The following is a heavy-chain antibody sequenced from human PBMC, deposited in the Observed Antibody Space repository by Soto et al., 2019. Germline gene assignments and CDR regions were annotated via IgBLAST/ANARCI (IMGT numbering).Heavy chain of an antibody. J-gene: IGHJ4*02. CDR1: GFTFSSYA. V-gene: IGHV3-30-3*01. CDR3: VAGLDY. CDR2: ISYDGSNK. Sequence: GGSLRLSCAASGFTFSSYAMHWVHQAPGKGLEWVAVISYDGSNKYYADSVKGRFTISRDNSKNTLYLQMNSLRAEDTAVYYAVAGLDYWGQGTLVTVSS. D-gene: IGHD6-19*01.